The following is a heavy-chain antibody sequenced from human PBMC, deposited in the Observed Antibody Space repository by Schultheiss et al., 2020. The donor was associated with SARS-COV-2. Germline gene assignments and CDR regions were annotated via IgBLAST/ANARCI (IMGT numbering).Heavy chain of an antibody. D-gene: IGHD3-3*01. CDR1: GFTFSSYS. Sequence: GGSLRLSCAASGFTFSSYSMSWVRQAPGKGLEWVSSISSSSSYISYADSLRGRFTISRDNAKNSLYLQMNSLRAEDTAVYYCARVRGGDFWSGYYYPFDYWGQGALVTVAS. V-gene: IGHV3-21*01. CDR2: ISSSSSYI. CDR3: ARVRGGDFWSGYYYPFDY. J-gene: IGHJ4*02.